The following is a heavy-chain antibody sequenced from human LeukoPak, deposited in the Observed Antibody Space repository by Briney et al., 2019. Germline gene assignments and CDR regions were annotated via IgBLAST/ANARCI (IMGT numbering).Heavy chain of an antibody. CDR3: ARGAGYYYGSGNYYSDY. J-gene: IGHJ4*02. CDR2: ISSSSSYI. Sequence: GGSLRLSCAASGFTFSSYSMNWVRQAPGKGLEWVSSISSSSSYIYYADSVKGRFTISRDNAKNSLYLQMNSLRAEDTAVYCCARGAGYYYGSGNYYSDYWGQGTLVTVSS. V-gene: IGHV3-21*01. D-gene: IGHD3-10*01. CDR1: GFTFSSYS.